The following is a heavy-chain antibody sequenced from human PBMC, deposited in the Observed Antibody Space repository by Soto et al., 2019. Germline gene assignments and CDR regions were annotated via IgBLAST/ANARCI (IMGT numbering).Heavy chain of an antibody. CDR3: ARRSLTPPEYYFDY. J-gene: IGHJ4*02. CDR1: GGSLSSSSYY. CDR2: IYYSGST. Sequence: PSETLSLTCTVSGGSLSSSSYYWGWIRQPPGKGLERIGSIYYSGSTYYNPSLKSRVTISVDTSKNQFSLKLSSVTAADTAVYYCARRSLTPPEYYFDYWGQGTLVTVSS. V-gene: IGHV4-39*01.